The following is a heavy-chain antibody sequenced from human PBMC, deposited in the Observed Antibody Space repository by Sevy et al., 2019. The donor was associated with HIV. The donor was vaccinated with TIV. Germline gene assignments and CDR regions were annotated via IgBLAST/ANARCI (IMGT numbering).Heavy chain of an antibody. D-gene: IGHD2-15*01. CDR1: GFTFSSYA. CDR2: ISGSGGST. CDR3: SSPRYCSGGSCYRDAFDI. Sequence: GGSLRLSCAASGFTFSSYAMSWVRQAPGKGLEWVSAISGSGGSTYYADSVKGRFTISRDNSKNTLYLQMNSLRAEVTAVYYGSSPRYCSGGSCYRDAFDIWGQGTMVTVSS. J-gene: IGHJ3*02. V-gene: IGHV3-23*01.